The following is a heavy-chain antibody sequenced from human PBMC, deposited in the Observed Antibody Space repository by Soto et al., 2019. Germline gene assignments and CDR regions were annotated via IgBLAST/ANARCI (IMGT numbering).Heavy chain of an antibody. V-gene: IGHV1-69*06. CDR1: GRIFSSFP. Sequence: QVQVVQAGAEVKKPGSSVKISCKASGRIFSSFPTSWVRQVPGQGLEWVGGVISASGSVTYAPKFQGRVTITAVNSAGIGYMELTSLTSEDTAIYYCARVGSRDAYNYVLDHWGQGTMVTVSS. J-gene: IGHJ1*01. CDR2: VISASGSV. D-gene: IGHD5-18*01. CDR3: ARVGSRDAYNYVLDH.